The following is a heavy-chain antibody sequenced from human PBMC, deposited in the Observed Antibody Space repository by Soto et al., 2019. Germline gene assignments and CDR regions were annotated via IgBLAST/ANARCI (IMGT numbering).Heavy chain of an antibody. CDR1: GFTFSSYW. J-gene: IGHJ6*02. Sequence: GGSLRLSCAASGFTFSSYWMSWVRQAPGKGLEWVANIKQDGSEKYYVDSVKGRFTISRDNAKNSLYLQMNGLRAEDTAVYYCARDSGRFLEWLNYGMDVWGQGTTVTAP. D-gene: IGHD3-3*01. CDR3: ARDSGRFLEWLNYGMDV. V-gene: IGHV3-7*01. CDR2: IKQDGSEK.